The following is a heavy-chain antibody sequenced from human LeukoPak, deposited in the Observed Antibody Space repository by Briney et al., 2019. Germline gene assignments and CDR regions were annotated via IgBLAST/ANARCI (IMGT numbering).Heavy chain of an antibody. CDR1: GGSLSGYY. V-gene: IGHV4-34*01. J-gene: IGHJ4*02. CDR2: INHSGST. Sequence: SETLSLTCAVYGGSLSGYYWSWIRQPPGEGLEWIGEINHSGSTNYNPSLKSRVTISVDTSKNQFSLKLSSVTAADTAVYYCARVGGHFDYWGQGTLVTVSS. D-gene: IGHD2-15*01. CDR3: ARVGGHFDY.